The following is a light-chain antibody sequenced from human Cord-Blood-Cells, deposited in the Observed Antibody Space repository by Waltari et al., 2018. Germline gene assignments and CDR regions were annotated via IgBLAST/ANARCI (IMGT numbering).Light chain of an antibody. CDR1: SSDVGGYNY. V-gene: IGLV2-8*01. Sequence: QSALTQPPSASGSPGQSVTISCTGTSSDVGGYNYVSWYQQHPGKAPKLMIYEVSKRPAGVPDRFSGLQAEDEADYYCSSYAGSSTVVFGGGTKLTVL. J-gene: IGLJ2*01. CDR2: EVS. CDR3: SSYAGSSTVV.